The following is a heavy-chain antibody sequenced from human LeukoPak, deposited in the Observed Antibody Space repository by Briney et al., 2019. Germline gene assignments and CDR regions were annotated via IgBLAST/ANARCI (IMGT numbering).Heavy chain of an antibody. CDR3: VGAVAVWRAEYFQH. CDR2: ISAYNGNT. D-gene: IGHD6-19*01. V-gene: IGHV1-18*01. CDR1: GYTFTSYG. J-gene: IGHJ1*01. Sequence: GASVKVSCKASGYTFTSYGISWVRQAPGQGLEWMGWISAYNGNTNYAQKLQGRVTMTTDTSTSTAYMELRSLRSDDTAVYYCVGAVAVWRAEYFQHWGQGTLVTVSS.